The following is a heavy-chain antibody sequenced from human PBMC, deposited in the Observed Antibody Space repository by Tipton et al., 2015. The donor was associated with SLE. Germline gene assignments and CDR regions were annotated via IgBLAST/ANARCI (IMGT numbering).Heavy chain of an antibody. V-gene: IGHV5-51*01. CDR1: GYSFGNYW. Sequence: QSGAEVKKPGESLKISCKGSGYSFGNYWIGWVRQMPGKGLEWMGIIYPGDSDTRYSPSFQGQVTISVDRSISTAYLHWSSLKASDTAMYFCARGPTSISNPYYFDHWGQGTLVTVSS. J-gene: IGHJ4*02. CDR2: IYPGDSDT. D-gene: IGHD4-11*01. CDR3: ARGPTSISNPYYFDH.